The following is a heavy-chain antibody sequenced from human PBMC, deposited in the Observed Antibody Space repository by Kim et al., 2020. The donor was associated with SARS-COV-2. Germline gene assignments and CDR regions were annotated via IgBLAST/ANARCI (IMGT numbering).Heavy chain of an antibody. CDR1: GGSFSGYY. Sequence: SETLSLTCAVYGGSFSGYYWSWIRQRPGKGLEWIGEINHSGSTNYNPSLKGRVTISVDTSKNQFSLKLSSVTAADTAVYYCARDYGEHLVRMDVWGQGTTVTVSS. J-gene: IGHJ6*02. D-gene: IGHD4-17*01. V-gene: IGHV4-34*01. CDR2: INHSGST. CDR3: ARDYGEHLVRMDV.